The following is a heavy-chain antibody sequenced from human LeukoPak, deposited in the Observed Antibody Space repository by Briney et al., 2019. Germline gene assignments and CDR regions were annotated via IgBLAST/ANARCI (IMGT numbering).Heavy chain of an antibody. V-gene: IGHV4-34*01. CDR3: ARLGFTMVRGVMNQVDV. CDR1: GGSFSGYY. D-gene: IGHD3-10*01. Sequence: PSETLSLTCAVYGGSFSGYYWSWIRQPPGKGLEWIGEINHSGSTNYNPSLKSRVTISVDTSKNQFSLKLSSVTAADTAVYYCARLGFTMVRGVMNQVDVWGKGTTVTISS. CDR2: INHSGST. J-gene: IGHJ6*04.